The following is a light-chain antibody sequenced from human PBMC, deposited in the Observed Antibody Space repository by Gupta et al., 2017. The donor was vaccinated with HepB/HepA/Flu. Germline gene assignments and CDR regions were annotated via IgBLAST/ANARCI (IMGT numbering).Light chain of an antibody. J-gene: IGLJ3*02. CDR1: SNNVGKG. Sequence: GLTQPPSLPKGLRHTATHTCPGNSNNVGKGPAWLQQHQRHPPKLLSYKNNNRPSGISERFSASRSGNTAALTITGLQPEDEATYYCSVGDSSRSAQVFGGGTKLTVL. V-gene: IGLV10-54*04. CDR3: SVGDSSRSAQV. CDR2: KNN.